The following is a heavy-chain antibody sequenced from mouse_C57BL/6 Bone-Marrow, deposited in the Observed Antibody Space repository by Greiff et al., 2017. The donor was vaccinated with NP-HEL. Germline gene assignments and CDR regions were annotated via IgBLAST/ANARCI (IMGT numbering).Heavy chain of an antibody. CDR1: GYSFTGYF. J-gene: IGHJ2*02. CDR3: ARRAYSNYPYYFDY. D-gene: IGHD2-5*01. CDR2: INPYNGDT. V-gene: IGHV1-37*01. Sequence: EVNVVESGPELVKPGASVKISCKASGYSFTGYFMNWVKQSHGKSLEWIGRINPYNGDTFYNQKFKGKATLTVDKSSSTADMELLSLTSEDFAVYYCARRAYSNYPYYFDYWGQGTSLTVSS.